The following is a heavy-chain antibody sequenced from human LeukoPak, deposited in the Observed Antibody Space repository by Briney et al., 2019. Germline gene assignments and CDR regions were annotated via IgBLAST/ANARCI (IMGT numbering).Heavy chain of an antibody. V-gene: IGHV4-4*02. D-gene: IGHD6-19*01. J-gene: IGHJ4*02. Sequence: SETLSLTCAVSGGSISSSNWWSWVRQPPGKGLEWIGSIYHSGSTYYNPSLKSRVTISVDTSKNQFSLKPSSVTAADTAVYYCAREEGQWLYFDCWSQGTLVTVSS. CDR3: AREEGQWLYFDC. CDR1: GGSISSSNW. CDR2: IYHSGST.